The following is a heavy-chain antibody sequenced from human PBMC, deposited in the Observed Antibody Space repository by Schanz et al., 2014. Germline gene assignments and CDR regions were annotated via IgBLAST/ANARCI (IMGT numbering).Heavy chain of an antibody. V-gene: IGHV3-33*08. CDR1: GFTFNNYG. J-gene: IGHJ3*02. CDR3: ASERGYSYGYGAFDI. D-gene: IGHD5-18*01. Sequence: QVQLVESGGGVVQPGGSLRLSCSASGFTFNNYGMHWVRQAPGKGLEWVALIYYDGSDKYYADFVEGRFTISRDNPKNSLYLQMNSLRAEDTALYYCASERGYSYGYGAFDIWGQGTMVTVSS. CDR2: IYYDGSDK.